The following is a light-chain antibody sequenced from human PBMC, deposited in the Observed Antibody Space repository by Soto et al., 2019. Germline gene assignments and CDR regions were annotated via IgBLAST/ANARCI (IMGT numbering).Light chain of an antibody. CDR1: QSISSW. CDR3: QQYNSYSYT. V-gene: IGKV1-5*01. J-gene: IGKJ2*01. CDR2: DAS. Sequence: DIQMTQSPSTLSASVGDRVTITCRASQSISSWLAWYQQKPGKAPKLLIYDASSLESGVPSRFSGSGSGTQFTITISSLQPDDFANYYCQQYNSYSYTFGQGTKLEIK.